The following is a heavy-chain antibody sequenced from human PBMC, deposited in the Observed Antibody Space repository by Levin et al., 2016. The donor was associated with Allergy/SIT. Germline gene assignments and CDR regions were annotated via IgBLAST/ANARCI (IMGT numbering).Heavy chain of an antibody. J-gene: IGHJ6*01. D-gene: IGHD3-22*01. V-gene: IGHV3-7*04. CDR1: AFKFSDYW. CDR2: IKQDGSER. Sequence: GGSLRLSCAASAFKFSDYWMSWVRQAPGKGLEWVANIKQDGSERHYVDSVKGRFTISRDNAKNSLYLQMNSLRAEDTAVYYCARNLNYYDSSGSWYYHYGMDVWGQGTTVTVSS. CDR3: ARNLNYYDSSGSWYYHYGMDV.